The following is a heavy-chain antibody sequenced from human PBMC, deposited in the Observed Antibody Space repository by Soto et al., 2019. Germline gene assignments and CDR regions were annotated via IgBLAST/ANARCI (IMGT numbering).Heavy chain of an antibody. Sequence: DSMQGRLSISRDNSKNTAYLQMDSLRPGDTAVYHCARVCGGDCAGAFDIWGQGTVVTVSS. D-gene: IGHD2-21*02. V-gene: IGHV3-30*07. CDR3: ARVCGGDCAGAFDI. J-gene: IGHJ3*02.